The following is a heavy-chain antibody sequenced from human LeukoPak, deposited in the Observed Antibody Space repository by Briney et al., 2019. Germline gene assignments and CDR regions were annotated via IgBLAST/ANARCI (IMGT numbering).Heavy chain of an antibody. CDR3: AKLICDSKDCSY. Sequence: GGSLRLSCAASESTVSSNALSWVRQAPGKGLEWVSTISSGGSNTYYADSVKGWFTISRDTSKNTLYLQLNSLRVEDTAIYYCAKLICDSKDCSYWGQGTLVTVSS. CDR2: ISSGGSNT. CDR1: ESTVSSNA. J-gene: IGHJ4*02. D-gene: IGHD2-21*02. V-gene: IGHV3-23*01.